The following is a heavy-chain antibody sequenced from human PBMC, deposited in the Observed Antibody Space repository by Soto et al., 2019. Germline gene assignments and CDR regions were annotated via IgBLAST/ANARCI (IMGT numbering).Heavy chain of an antibody. D-gene: IGHD3-22*01. CDR2: ISAYNGNT. V-gene: IGHV1-18*01. J-gene: IGHJ4*02. Sequence: ASVKVSCKASGYTFTSYGISWVRQAPGQGLEWMGWISAYNGNTNYAQKLQGRVTMTTDTSTSTAYMELRSLRSDDTAVYYCARDADSSGYPQFDYWGQGTLVTVSS. CDR3: ARDADSSGYPQFDY. CDR1: GYTFTSYG.